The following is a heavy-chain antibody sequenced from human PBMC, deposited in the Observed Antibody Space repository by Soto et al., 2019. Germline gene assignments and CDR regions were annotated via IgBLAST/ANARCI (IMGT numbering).Heavy chain of an antibody. V-gene: IGHV4-59*01. Sequence: QVQLQESGPGLVKPSETLSLTCTVSGGSISSYYWSWIRQPPGKGLEWIGYIYYSGSTNYHPSLKSRVTISVDTSKNQFSLELSSVTAADKAVYYCARDKVVAATRYYYYGMDVWGQGTTVTVSS. CDR3: ARDKVVAATRYYYYGMDV. CDR1: GGSISSYY. J-gene: IGHJ6*02. D-gene: IGHD2-15*01. CDR2: IYYSGST.